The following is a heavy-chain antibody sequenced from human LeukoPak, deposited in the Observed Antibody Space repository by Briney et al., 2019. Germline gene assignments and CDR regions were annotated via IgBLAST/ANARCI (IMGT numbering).Heavy chain of an antibody. J-gene: IGHJ3*02. CDR1: GYTFTSYG. CDR2: IGAYNGNT. D-gene: IGHD3-9*01. CDR3: ARDPHYDILTGPATDDAFDI. V-gene: IGHV1-18*01. Sequence: ASVKVSCKASGYTFTSYGISWVLQAPGQGLEWMGWIGAYNGNTNYAQKLQGRVTMTTDTSTSTAYMELRSLRSDDTAVYYCARDPHYDILTGPATDDAFDIWGQGTMVTVSS.